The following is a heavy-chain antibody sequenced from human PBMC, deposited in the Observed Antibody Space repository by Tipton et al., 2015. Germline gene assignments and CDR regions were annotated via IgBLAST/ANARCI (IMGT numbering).Heavy chain of an antibody. CDR1: GGSISSDNRY. V-gene: IGHV4-39*01. CDR2: IYYSGST. J-gene: IGHJ5*02. D-gene: IGHD2-2*01. Sequence: TLSLTCTVSGGSISSDNRYWGWIRQPPGKGLEWIGNIYYSGSTYYKTSLKSRVTISVDPSKNQFSLKLSSVTAADTAVYYCARLEEDCSDNICFAFDPCGQGTLVTVSS. CDR3: ARLEEDCSDNICFAFDP.